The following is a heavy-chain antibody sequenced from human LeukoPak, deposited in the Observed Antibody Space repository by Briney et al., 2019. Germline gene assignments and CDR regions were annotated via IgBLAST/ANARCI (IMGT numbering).Heavy chain of an antibody. CDR1: GFTVSSYA. D-gene: IGHD6-19*01. V-gene: IGHV3-23*01. Sequence: GGSLRLSCAASGFTVSSYAMSWVRQAPGKGLEWGSAISGSGGSTYYADSVKGRFTISRDNSKNTMYLQMNSLRAEDTAVYYCAKHIAVAGTGYFDYWGQGTLVTVSS. J-gene: IGHJ4*02. CDR3: AKHIAVAGTGYFDY. CDR2: ISGSGGST.